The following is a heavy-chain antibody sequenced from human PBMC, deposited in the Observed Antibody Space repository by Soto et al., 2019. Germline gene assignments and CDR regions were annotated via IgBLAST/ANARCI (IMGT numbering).Heavy chain of an antibody. CDR1: GFTFYYYA. D-gene: IGHD6-13*01. CDR2: ISWNSGSI. V-gene: IGHV3-9*01. CDR3: AKDIRGGSWYAWTYDAFDI. Sequence: SLRLSCAASGFTFYYYAMHWVRQAPGKGLEWVSGISWNSGSIGYADSVKGRFTISRDNAKNSLYLQMNSLRAEDTALYYCAKDIRGGSWYAWTYDAFDIWGKGTMVTVSS. J-gene: IGHJ3*02.